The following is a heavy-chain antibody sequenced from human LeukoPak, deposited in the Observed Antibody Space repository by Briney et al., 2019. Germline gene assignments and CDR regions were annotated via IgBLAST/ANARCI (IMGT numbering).Heavy chain of an antibody. CDR2: NYYSGST. CDR3: ARVTSGYSYEFDY. J-gene: IGHJ4*02. Sequence: PSETLSLTCTVSGGSISSGDYYWSWIRQPPGKGLEWIGYNYYSGSTYYNPSLKSRVTISVDTSKNQFSLKLSSVTAADTAVYYCARVTSGYSYEFDYWGQGTLVTVSS. V-gene: IGHV4-30-4*08. D-gene: IGHD5-18*01. CDR1: GGSISSGDYY.